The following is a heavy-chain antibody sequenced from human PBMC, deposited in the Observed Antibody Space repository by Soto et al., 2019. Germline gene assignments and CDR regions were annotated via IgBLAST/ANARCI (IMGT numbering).Heavy chain of an antibody. CDR3: ARSAGDYSYYMAV. V-gene: IGHV4-31*03. CDR1: GGSISSGDYY. J-gene: IGHJ6*03. Sequence: SETLSLTCTVSGGSISSGDYYWNWVRQHPGKGLEWIGYVYYSGSTYYNPSLKSRLAISVDTSKNQFSLKLSSVTAADTAVYYCARSAGDYSYYMAVWGKGTTVTVSS. D-gene: IGHD4-17*01. CDR2: VYYSGST.